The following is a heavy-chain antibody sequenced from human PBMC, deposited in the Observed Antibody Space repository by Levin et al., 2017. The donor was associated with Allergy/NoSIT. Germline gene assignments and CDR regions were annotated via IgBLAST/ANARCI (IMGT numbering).Heavy chain of an antibody. CDR1: GGTFRRFA. CDR2: IIPFFGAT. V-gene: IGHV1-69*06. J-gene: IGHJ6*02. CDR3: ASDGPAANSLDV. D-gene: IGHD6-13*01. Sequence: SVKVSCKASGGTFRRFALNWVRQAPGQGLEWMVGIIPFFGATNYAQKFQGRVTITADKSTSTAHMELSSLRSEDTAVYYCASDGPAANSLDVWGQGTTVTVSS.